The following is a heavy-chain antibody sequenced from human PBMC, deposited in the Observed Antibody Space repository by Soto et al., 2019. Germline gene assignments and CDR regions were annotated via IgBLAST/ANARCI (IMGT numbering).Heavy chain of an antibody. CDR3: AKTISGYFWAGDS. Sequence: LRLSCAASGFTFSSYAISWVRQAPGKGLEWVSGIGGSGENTYYADSVRGRFTISRDNSRNTLYLQMNSLRAEDTALYYCAKTISGYFWAGDSWGRGTLVTVSS. V-gene: IGHV3-23*01. J-gene: IGHJ4*02. D-gene: IGHD5-12*01. CDR2: IGGSGENT. CDR1: GFTFSSYA.